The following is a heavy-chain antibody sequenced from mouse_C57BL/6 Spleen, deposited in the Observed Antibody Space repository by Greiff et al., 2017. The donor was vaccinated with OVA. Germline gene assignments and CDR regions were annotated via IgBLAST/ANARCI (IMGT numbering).Heavy chain of an antibody. CDR1: GFSFTTYA. Sequence: DVMLVESGGGLVQPKGSLKLSCAASGFSFTTYAMNWVRQAPGKGLEWVARIRSKSNNYATYYADSVKDRFTISRDDSESMLYLQMNNVKTEDTAMYYCVRGIDYWGQGTTLTVSS. CDR3: VRGIDY. J-gene: IGHJ2*01. CDR2: IRSKSNNYAT. V-gene: IGHV10-1*01.